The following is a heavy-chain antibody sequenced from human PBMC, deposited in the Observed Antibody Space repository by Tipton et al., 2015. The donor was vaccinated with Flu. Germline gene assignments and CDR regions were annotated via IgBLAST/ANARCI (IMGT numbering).Heavy chain of an antibody. V-gene: IGHV4-30-4*08. D-gene: IGHD4-23*01. CDR3: ARAVYGGNWAYFDS. CDR2: IYHSGIT. J-gene: IGHJ4*02. Sequence: QYWMNWVRQAPGKGLEWIGYIYHSGITYYIPSLKSRVTISVDTSNNQFSLKLSSVSAADTAVYYCARAVYGGNWAYFDSWGQGTLVTVSS. CDR1: QYW.